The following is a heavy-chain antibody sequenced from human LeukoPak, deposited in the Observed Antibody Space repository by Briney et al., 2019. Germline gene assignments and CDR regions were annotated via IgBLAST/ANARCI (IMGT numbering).Heavy chain of an antibody. Sequence: ASVKVSCKASGYTFTSYYMHWVRQAPGQGLEWMGIINPSGGSTNYAQKFQGRVTMTRDMSTSIVYMELSSLRSEDTAVYYCARGRHYYDSSDYYYEGDAFDIWGQGTMVTVSS. V-gene: IGHV1-46*01. J-gene: IGHJ3*02. CDR1: GYTFTSYY. CDR3: ARGRHYYDSSDYYYEGDAFDI. D-gene: IGHD3-22*01. CDR2: INPSGGST.